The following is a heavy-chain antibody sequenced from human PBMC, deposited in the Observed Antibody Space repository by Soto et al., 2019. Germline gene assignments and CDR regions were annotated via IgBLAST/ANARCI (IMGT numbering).Heavy chain of an antibody. D-gene: IGHD6-25*01. V-gene: IGHV1-69*01. CDR3: ARDRGFGSSALDY. CDR1: GGTFSSYA. Sequence: SVKFSCKASGGTFSSYAISWVRQAPGQGLEWMGGIIPIFGTANYAQKFQGRVTITADESTSTAYMELSSLRSEDTAVYYCARDRGFGSSALDYWGQGTLVTVSS. CDR2: IIPIFGTA. J-gene: IGHJ4*02.